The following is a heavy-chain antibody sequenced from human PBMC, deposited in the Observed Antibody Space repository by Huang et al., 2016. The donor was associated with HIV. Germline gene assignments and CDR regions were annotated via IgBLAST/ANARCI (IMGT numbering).Heavy chain of an antibody. CDR1: TFTFGAYW. D-gene: IGHD1-7*01. CDR2: IKQDESEK. Sequence: VESGGRSVQPGGSIKLACVGSTFTFGAYWMSWVRKPPGKGVEGVANIKQDESEKYYVDSVKGRFNISRDNARKVLFLEMDDLRVEDTAIYFCATKTAGMDIWGQGTTVTVSS. J-gene: IGHJ6*02. CDR3: ATKTAGMDI. V-gene: IGHV3-7*01.